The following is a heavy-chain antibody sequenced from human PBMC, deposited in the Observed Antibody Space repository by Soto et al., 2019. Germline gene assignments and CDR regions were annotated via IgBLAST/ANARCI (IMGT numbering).Heavy chain of an antibody. V-gene: IGHV3-23*01. CDR3: AKFLVVTGGSSGWPWYFDC. Sequence: EVQLLESGGDLVQPGGSLRLSCVASGFSFNNYAMSWVRQAPGKGLEWVSAISGSGATTYYAESVKGRFTISRDNSKNTLYPQMNSLRAEDTAVYYCAKFLVVTGGSSGWPWYFDCWGQGSLVTVSS. J-gene: IGHJ4*02. D-gene: IGHD6-25*01. CDR1: GFSFNNYA. CDR2: ISGSGATT.